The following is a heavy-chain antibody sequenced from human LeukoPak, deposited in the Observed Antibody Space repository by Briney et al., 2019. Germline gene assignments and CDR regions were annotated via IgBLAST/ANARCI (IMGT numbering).Heavy chain of an antibody. CDR2: ISAYNGNT. Sequence: ASVKVSCKASGYTFTSYGISWVRQAPGQGLEWMGWISAYNGNTNYAQKLQGRVTMTTDTSTSTAYMELRSLRSDDTAVYYCARANSRITMVRGPIGFDPWGQGTLVTVSS. CDR3: ARANSRITMVRGPIGFDP. CDR1: GYTFTSYG. D-gene: IGHD3-10*01. V-gene: IGHV1-18*01. J-gene: IGHJ5*02.